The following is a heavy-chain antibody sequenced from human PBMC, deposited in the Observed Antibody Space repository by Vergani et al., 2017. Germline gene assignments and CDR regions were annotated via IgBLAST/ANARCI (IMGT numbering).Heavy chain of an antibody. CDR2: MNPKSGNT. CDR3: ARGVLDSKYRHNWFGP. CDR1: GYNFTSFD. Sequence: QEQLVQSGAEVRKPGASVKVSCKASGYNFTSFDINWVRLATGQGLEWMGWMNPKSGNTAYAAKFQGRITMTRDSSTDTAYMEMKSLRSEDTAIYFCARGVLDSKYRHNWFGPWGQGTVVTASS. V-gene: IGHV1-8*01. J-gene: IGHJ5*02. D-gene: IGHD3/OR15-3a*01.